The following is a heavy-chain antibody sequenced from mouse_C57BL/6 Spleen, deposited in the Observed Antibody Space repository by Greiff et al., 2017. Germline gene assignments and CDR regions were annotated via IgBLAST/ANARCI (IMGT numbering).Heavy chain of an antibody. Sequence: VQLQASGAELVRPGASVKLSCKASGYTFTDYYINWVKQRPGQGLEWIARIYPGSGNTYYNEKFKGKATLTAEKSSSTAYMQLSSLTSEDSAVYFCASSTGGYWGQGTTLTVSS. CDR3: ASSTGGY. V-gene: IGHV1-76*01. CDR1: GYTFTDYY. J-gene: IGHJ2*01. D-gene: IGHD1-1*01. CDR2: IYPGSGNT.